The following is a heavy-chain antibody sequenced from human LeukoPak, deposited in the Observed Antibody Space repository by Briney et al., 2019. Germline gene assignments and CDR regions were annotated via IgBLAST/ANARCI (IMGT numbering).Heavy chain of an antibody. Sequence: TGGSLRLSCAASGFTFSNYEMNWVRQAPGKGLEWVSYISSSGSTIYYGDSVKGRFTISRDNAKNSLYLQMNSLRAEDTAVYYCARFANFDWFLQGWFDPWGQGTLVTVSS. J-gene: IGHJ5*02. CDR2: ISSSGSTI. D-gene: IGHD3-9*01. CDR1: GFTFSNYE. CDR3: ARFANFDWFLQGWFDP. V-gene: IGHV3-48*03.